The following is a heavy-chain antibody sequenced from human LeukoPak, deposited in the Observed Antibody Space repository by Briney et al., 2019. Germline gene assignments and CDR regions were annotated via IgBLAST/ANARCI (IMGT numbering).Heavy chain of an antibody. Sequence: SETLSLTCTVSGYSISSGYYWGWIRQPPGKGLEWIGRIYHSGSTYYNPSLKSRVTISVDTSKNQFSLKLSSVTAADTAVYYCARKGVRYSYDYWGQGTLVTVSS. D-gene: IGHD5-18*01. CDR2: IYHSGST. CDR1: GYSISSGYY. J-gene: IGHJ4*02. V-gene: IGHV4-38-2*02. CDR3: ARKGVRYSYDY.